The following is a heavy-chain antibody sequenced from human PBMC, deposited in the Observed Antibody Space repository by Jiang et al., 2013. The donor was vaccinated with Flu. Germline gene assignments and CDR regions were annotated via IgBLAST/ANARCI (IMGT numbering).Heavy chain of an antibody. Sequence: GPGLVKPSETLSLSCTVSGGSIISENSYWGWIRQPPGEGLEWIGSIYYSGSTYYNPSLKSRVTISLDTSKKQFSLKLSSVTAADTAVYYCASQHWDHGSGSYYMNHWGQGTLV. CDR3: ASQHWDHGSGSYYMNH. J-gene: IGHJ5*02. CDR1: GGSIISENSY. CDR2: IYYSGST. D-gene: IGHD3-10*01. V-gene: IGHV4-39*07.